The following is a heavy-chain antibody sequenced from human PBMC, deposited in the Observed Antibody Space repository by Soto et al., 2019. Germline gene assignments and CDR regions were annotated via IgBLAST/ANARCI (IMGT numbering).Heavy chain of an antibody. J-gene: IGHJ4*02. V-gene: IGHV3-30*03. CDR2: ISRDGGTK. D-gene: IGHD2-8*02. CDR3: TGEVASGY. CDR1: GFTVNTYG. Sequence: QVQLVESGGGVVQPGRSLRLSCAVSGFTVNTYGMHWVRQAPGKGLEWVAVISRDGGTKFYADSVKGRFTISRDNSRNTLFLEMNXXRGDDMAVYYCTGEVASGYWGQGTLVTISS.